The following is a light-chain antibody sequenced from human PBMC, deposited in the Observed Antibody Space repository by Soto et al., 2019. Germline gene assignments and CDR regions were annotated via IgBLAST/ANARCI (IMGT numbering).Light chain of an antibody. CDR2: GAS. CDR1: QSVSSSY. CDR3: QQGGNWPLT. Sequence: EIVLTQSPGTLSLSPGERATLSCRASQSVSSSYLAWYQQKPGQAPRLLIYGASSRASGIPARFSGSGSGTDFTLTISSLEPEDFAVYYCQQGGNWPLTFGQGTRLEIK. J-gene: IGKJ5*01. V-gene: IGKV3D-20*02.